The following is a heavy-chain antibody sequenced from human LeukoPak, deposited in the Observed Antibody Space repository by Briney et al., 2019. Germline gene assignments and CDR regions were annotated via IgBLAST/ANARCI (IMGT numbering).Heavy chain of an antibody. Sequence: SESLSLTCTVSGGFISNSNYYWGWIRQPPGKGLEWIGSIYYSGRTYYNPSLNSRVTISVDTSNNQFSLKLNSVTAADTAVYYCVRLYYYDRSHPPLWGQGTLVIVSS. J-gene: IGHJ4*02. V-gene: IGHV4-39*01. CDR1: GGFISNSNYY. CDR3: VRLYYYDRSHPPL. CDR2: IYYSGRT. D-gene: IGHD3-22*01.